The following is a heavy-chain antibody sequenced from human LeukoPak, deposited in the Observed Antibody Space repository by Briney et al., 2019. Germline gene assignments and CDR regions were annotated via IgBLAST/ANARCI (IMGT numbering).Heavy chain of an antibody. J-gene: IGHJ4*02. CDR2: ISGSGGST. D-gene: IGHD2-15*01. Sequence: GGSLRLSCAASGFTFSSYAMSWVRQAPGKGLEWVSAISGSGGSTYYADSVKGRFTISRDNAKSSLYLQMNSLRAEDTAMYYCVRDRGYCSGGTCYALWDYWGQGTLVTVSS. CDR1: GFTFSSYA. V-gene: IGHV3-23*01. CDR3: VRDRGYCSGGTCYALWDY.